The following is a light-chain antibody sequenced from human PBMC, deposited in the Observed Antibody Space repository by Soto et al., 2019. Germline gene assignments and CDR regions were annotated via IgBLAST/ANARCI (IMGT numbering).Light chain of an antibody. CDR3: MQARQSLT. V-gene: IGKV2-28*01. Sequence: EIVMTPSPLTLPVTPGEPASISCRSSQSLLYNNTYNYLDWYVQKPGQSPQLLIYFGSNRAPGVPDRFSGSGSGTDFTLKINRVEAEDVGTYYCMQARQSLTFGQGTLLEIK. CDR1: QSLLYNNTYNY. CDR2: FGS. J-gene: IGKJ5*01.